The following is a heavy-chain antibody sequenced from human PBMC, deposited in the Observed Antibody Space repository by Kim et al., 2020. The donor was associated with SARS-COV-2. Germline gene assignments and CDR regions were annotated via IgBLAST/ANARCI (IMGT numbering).Heavy chain of an antibody. Sequence: YHPSLKSRVTISVATSKNQFSLKRSSVTAADTAGYYCARLPRIVGATFPVWGQGTLVTVSS. J-gene: IGHJ4*02. CDR3: ARLPRIVGATFPV. D-gene: IGHD1-26*01. V-gene: IGHV4-39*01.